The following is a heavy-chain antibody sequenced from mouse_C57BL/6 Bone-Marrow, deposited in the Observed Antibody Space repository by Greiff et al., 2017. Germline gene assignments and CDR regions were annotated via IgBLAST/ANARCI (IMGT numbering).Heavy chain of an antibody. J-gene: IGHJ3*01. V-gene: IGHV5-16*01. CDR1: GFTFSDYY. CDR2: INYDGSST. CDR3: AVGTFAY. Sequence: EVNVVESEGGLVQPGSSMKLSCTASGFTFSDYYMAWVRQVPEKGLEWVANINYDGSSTYYLDSLKSRFIISRDNAKNILYLQMSSLKSEDTATYYCAVGTFAYWGQGTLVTVSA. D-gene: IGHD1-1*01.